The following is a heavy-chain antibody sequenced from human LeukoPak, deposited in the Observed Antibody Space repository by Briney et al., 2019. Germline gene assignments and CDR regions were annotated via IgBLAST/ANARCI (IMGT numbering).Heavy chain of an antibody. J-gene: IGHJ5*02. CDR2: INHSGST. CDR1: GGSFSGYY. V-gene: IGHV4-34*01. CDR3: ARNHNWFDP. Sequence: SETLSLTCAVYGGSFSGYYWSWIRNPPGKGLEWLGEINHSGSTNYNPSLKSRVTVSVDTSKNQFSLKLSSVSAADTAVYYCARNHNWFDPWGQGTLVTVSS.